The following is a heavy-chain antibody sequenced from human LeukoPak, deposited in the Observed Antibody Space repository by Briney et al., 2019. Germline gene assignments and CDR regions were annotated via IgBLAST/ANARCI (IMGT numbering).Heavy chain of an antibody. CDR3: ARSGRRGYSGYDYDY. CDR2: IYYSERN. V-gene: IGHV4-59*01. J-gene: IGHJ4*02. CDR1: CGSLCSYY. D-gene: IGHD5-12*01. Sequence: SETLSLTRTVSCGSLCSYYWSWIRQPPGEGLEGFGYIYYSERNNYNPTLKSRVTISVDASKNQFSLKLSSVTAADTAVYYCARSGRRGYSGYDYDYWGQGTLVTVSS.